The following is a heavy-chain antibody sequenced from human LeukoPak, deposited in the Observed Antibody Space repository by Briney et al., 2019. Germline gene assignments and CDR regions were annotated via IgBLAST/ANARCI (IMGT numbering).Heavy chain of an antibody. CDR2: ISSSPGHT. Sequence: GGSLRLSCEGSGFTLSDYGINWVRQAPGKGLEWVSCISSSPGHTYYADSVKGRFTISRDNAKNSLSLQMNSLRAEDTAVYFCARSQRGHSYGPIDYWGQGTLVTVSS. V-gene: IGHV3-21*01. D-gene: IGHD5-18*01. CDR1: GFTLSDYG. J-gene: IGHJ4*02. CDR3: ARSQRGHSYGPIDY.